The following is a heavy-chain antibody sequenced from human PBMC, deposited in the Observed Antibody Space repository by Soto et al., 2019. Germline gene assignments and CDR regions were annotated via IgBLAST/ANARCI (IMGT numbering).Heavy chain of an antibody. Sequence: SVKVSCKAPGGTFSSYAISWVRQAPGQGLEWMGGIIPIFGTANYAQKFQGRVTITADESTSTAYMELSSLRSEDTAVYYCAREDIVVVPAARGDYYYYYGMDVWGQGTTVTVSS. D-gene: IGHD2-2*01. CDR2: IIPIFGTA. J-gene: IGHJ6*02. V-gene: IGHV1-69*13. CDR3: AREDIVVVPAARGDYYYYYGMDV. CDR1: GGTFSSYA.